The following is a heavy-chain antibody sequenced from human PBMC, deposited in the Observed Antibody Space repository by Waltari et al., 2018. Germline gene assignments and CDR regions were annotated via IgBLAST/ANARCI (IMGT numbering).Heavy chain of an antibody. J-gene: IGHJ6*03. CDR3: AREQPDYYYYMDV. CDR1: GFTFSSYN. V-gene: IGHV3-21*02. CDR2: IGSSSSYI. Sequence: QLVESGGGLVKPGGSLRRSCAASGFTFSSYNMNWVRQAPGKGLEWVSSIGSSSSYIYYADSVKGRFTISRDNAKNSLYLQMNSLRAEDTAVYYCAREQPDYYYYMDVWGKGTTVTVSS. D-gene: IGHD5-18*01.